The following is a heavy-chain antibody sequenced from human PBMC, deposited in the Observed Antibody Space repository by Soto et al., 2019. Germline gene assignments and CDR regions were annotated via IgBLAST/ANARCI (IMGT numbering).Heavy chain of an antibody. Sequence: QVQLVQSGAEVKKPGASVKVSCKASGYTFTNYGISWVRQAPGQGLEWMGWISAYNGNTKYAQKLQGRVTMTTDTSTSTAYMELRSLRADDTAVYYCARGVGSGSYYNQYNWFDPWGQGTLVTVSS. V-gene: IGHV1-18*01. CDR1: GYTFTNYG. CDR3: ARGVGSGSYYNQYNWFDP. J-gene: IGHJ5*02. CDR2: ISAYNGNT. D-gene: IGHD3-10*01.